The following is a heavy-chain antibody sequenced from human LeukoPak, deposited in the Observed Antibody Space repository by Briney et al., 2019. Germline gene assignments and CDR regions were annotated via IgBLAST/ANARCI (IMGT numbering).Heavy chain of an antibody. CDR1: GGSISGYY. CDR2: IYYTGST. Sequence: PETLSLTCSVSGGSISGYYWSWMRQPPGKGLEWIGYIYYTGSTNYNPSLKSRVTISVDTSMNQFSLKLSSVTAADTAVYYCARISSSAPYFDYWGQGSLVTVSS. V-gene: IGHV4-59*08. CDR3: ARISSSAPYFDY. J-gene: IGHJ4*02. D-gene: IGHD6-6*01.